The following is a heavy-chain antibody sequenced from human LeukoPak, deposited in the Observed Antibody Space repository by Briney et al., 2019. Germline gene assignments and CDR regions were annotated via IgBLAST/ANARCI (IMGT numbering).Heavy chain of an antibody. CDR2: LSGTGTTI. J-gene: IGHJ4*02. CDR1: GFTFKSYG. CDR3: ARVRWGGLYYFDY. V-gene: IGHV3-23*01. D-gene: IGHD3-16*01. Sequence: AGGSLGLSCSASGFTFKSYGMNWVRQAPGKGLEWLSALSGTGTTIDYADSVKGRFTISRDNSKNTLYLQMNSLRAEDTAVYYCARVRWGGLYYFDYWGQGTLVTVSS.